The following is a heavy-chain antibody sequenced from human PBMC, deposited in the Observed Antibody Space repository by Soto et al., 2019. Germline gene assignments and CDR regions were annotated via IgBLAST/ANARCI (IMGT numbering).Heavy chain of an antibody. CDR3: ATVSTYCCSTGCYVPEFYY. D-gene: IGHD2-2*01. CDR1: GYTLTELS. Sequence: ASVKVSCKVSGYTLTELSMHWVRQAPGKGLEWMGGFDPEDGETIYAQKFQGRVTMTEDTSTDTAYMELSSLRSEDTAVYYCATVSTYCCSTGCYVPEFYYWAQRTLVTVSA. CDR2: FDPEDGET. V-gene: IGHV1-24*01. J-gene: IGHJ4*01.